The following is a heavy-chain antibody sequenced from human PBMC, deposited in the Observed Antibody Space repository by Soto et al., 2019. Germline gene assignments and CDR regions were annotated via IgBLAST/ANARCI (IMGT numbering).Heavy chain of an antibody. CDR3: ARHGYSYGGGYFDY. D-gene: IGHD5-18*01. J-gene: IGHJ4*02. Sequence: GGSLRLSCVASGFTFSSHTMHWVRQAPGKGLEWVSVIYSGGSAYYADSVKGRFTISRDNSKNTLYLQMNSLRAEDTAVYYCARHGYSYGGGYFDYWGQ. CDR1: GFTFSSHT. V-gene: IGHV3-66*04. CDR2: IYSGGSA.